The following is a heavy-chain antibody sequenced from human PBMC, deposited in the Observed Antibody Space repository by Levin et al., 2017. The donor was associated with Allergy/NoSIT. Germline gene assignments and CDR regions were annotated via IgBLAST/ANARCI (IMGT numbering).Heavy chain of an antibody. CDR1: GFTFSSYT. J-gene: IGHJ4*02. D-gene: IGHD2-8*01. V-gene: IGHV3-30-3*01. Sequence: PGESLKISCAASGFTFSSYTMHWVRQAPGKGLEWVSVISYDGSQKYYADFVKGRFTISRDNSKNTQYLQMNSLRPEDTAVYYCARAPSNGWHNFDYWGQGTPVTVSS. CDR3: ARAPSNGWHNFDY. CDR2: ISYDGSQK.